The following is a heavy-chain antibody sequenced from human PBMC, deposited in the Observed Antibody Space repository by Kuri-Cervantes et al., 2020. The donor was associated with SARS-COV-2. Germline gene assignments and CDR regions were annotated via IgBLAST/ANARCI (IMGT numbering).Heavy chain of an antibody. CDR1: GFTFSDYY. V-gene: IGHV3-11*01. J-gene: IGHJ4*02. Sequence: GESLKISCAASGFTFSDYYMSWIRQAPGKGLEWVSYISSSGSTIYYADSVKGRFTISRDNAKNSLYLQMNSLRAEDTAVYYCAKDPLWGSSSNFDYWGQGTLVTVSS. CDR2: ISSSGSTI. D-gene: IGHD6-6*01. CDR3: AKDPLWGSSSNFDY.